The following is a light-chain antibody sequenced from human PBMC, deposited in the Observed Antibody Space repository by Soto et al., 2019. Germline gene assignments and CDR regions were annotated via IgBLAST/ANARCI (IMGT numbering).Light chain of an antibody. Sequence: DIQMTQYPSTLSSSVGDRVTITCRASQSISSWLAWYQQKPGKDPKLLIYKAYSLESGVPSRFSGSGSGTEFTLTISSLQPDDVATYYCQQYNSYSYTCGQGTKLDIK. V-gene: IGKV1-5*03. CDR1: QSISSW. CDR3: QQYNSYSYT. CDR2: KAY. J-gene: IGKJ2*01.